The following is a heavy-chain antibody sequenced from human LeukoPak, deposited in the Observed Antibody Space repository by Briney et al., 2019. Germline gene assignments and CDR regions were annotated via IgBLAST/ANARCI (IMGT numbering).Heavy chain of an antibody. J-gene: IGHJ4*02. D-gene: IGHD3-16*01. V-gene: IGHV1-46*01. CDR2: IYPSGGST. Sequence: ASVKVSCKASGYTFTSYYMHWVRQAPGQGLEWMGIIYPSGGSTSYVQKFQGRATMTRDTSTSTVYMELSSLRSEDTAVYYCTREAPQTFYFDYWGQGTLVTVSS. CDR3: TREAPQTFYFDY. CDR1: GYTFTSYY.